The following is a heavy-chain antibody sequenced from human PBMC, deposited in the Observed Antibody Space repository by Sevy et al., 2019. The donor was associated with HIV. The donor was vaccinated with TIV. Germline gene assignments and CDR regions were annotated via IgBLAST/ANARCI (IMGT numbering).Heavy chain of an antibody. D-gene: IGHD2-15*01. CDR1: GFTFSTYA. J-gene: IGHJ6*02. CDR2: ISGSGRST. CDR3: AKGYCSGGSCPNDYYYYGMDV. Sequence: GGSLRLSCAASGFTFSTYAMNWVRQAPGKGLEWVSSISGSGRSTYYADSVEGRFTISRDNSKNTLYLQMNSLRADDTAVYYCAKGYCSGGSCPNDYYYYGMDVWGQRTTVTVSS. V-gene: IGHV3-23*01.